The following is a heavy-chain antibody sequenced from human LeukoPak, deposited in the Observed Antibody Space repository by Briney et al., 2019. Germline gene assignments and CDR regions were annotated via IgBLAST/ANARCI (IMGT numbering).Heavy chain of an antibody. D-gene: IGHD6-19*01. J-gene: IGHJ4*02. CDR3: ARDGAVAGTVEY. V-gene: IGHV4-4*07. CDR2: IYTSGST. CDR1: GGSISSYY. Sequence: PSETLSLTCTVSGGSISSYYWSWIRQPAGKGLEWIGRIYTSGSTNYNPSLKSRVTISVDKSKNQFSLKLSSVTAADTAVYYCARDGAVAGTVEYWGQGTLVTVSS.